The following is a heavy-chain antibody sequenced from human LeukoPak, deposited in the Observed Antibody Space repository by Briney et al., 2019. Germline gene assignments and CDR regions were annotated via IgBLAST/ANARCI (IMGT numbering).Heavy chain of an antibody. J-gene: IGHJ6*03. CDR3: ARDPKSSGWFPYYYYMDV. CDR2: IYSGGST. D-gene: IGHD6-19*01. Sequence: PGGSLRLSCAASEFSVGSNYMTWVRQAPGKGLEWVSLIYSGGSTYYADSVKGRFTISRDNSKNTLYLQMNSLRAEDTAVYYCARDPKSSGWFPYYYYMDVWGKGTTVTISS. V-gene: IGHV3-66*01. CDR1: EFSVGSNY.